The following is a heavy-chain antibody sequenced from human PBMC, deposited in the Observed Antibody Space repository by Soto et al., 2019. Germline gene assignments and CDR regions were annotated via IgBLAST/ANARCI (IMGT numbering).Heavy chain of an antibody. D-gene: IGHD5-12*01. J-gene: IGHJ3*02. Sequence: HPGGSLRLSCAASGFSFSSYAMSWVRQAPGKGLEWVSAISGSGGSTYYADSVKGRFTISRDNSKNTLYLQMNSLRAEDTAVYYCAKDLLPTTALALDIWGQGTMVTVSS. CDR1: GFSFSSYA. CDR3: AKDLLPTTALALDI. V-gene: IGHV3-23*01. CDR2: ISGSGGST.